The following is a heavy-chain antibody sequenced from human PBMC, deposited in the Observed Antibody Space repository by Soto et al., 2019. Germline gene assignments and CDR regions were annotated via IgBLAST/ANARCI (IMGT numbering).Heavy chain of an antibody. CDR3: ARGFMAYDILTGYSPIDY. Sequence: GGSLRLSCAASGFTFSSYGMHWVRQAPGKGLEWVAVIWYDGSNKYYADSVKGRFTISRDNSKNTLYLQMNSLRAEDTAVYYCARGFMAYDILTGYSPIDYWGQGTLVTVSS. CDR2: IWYDGSNK. V-gene: IGHV3-33*01. CDR1: GFTFSSYG. J-gene: IGHJ4*02. D-gene: IGHD3-9*01.